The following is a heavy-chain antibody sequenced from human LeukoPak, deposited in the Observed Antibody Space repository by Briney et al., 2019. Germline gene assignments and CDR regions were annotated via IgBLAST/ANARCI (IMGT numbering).Heavy chain of an antibody. CDR1: GYTFTNHG. CDR3: AREGVLWFGELYGAYDI. CDR2: MNPNSGNT. V-gene: IGHV1-8*01. D-gene: IGHD3-10*01. Sequence: APVKVSCKASGYTFTNHGINWVRQATGQGLEWMGWMNPNSGNTGYAQKFQGRVTMTRNTSISTAYMELSSLRSEDTAVYYCAREGVLWFGELYGAYDIWGQGTMVTVSS. J-gene: IGHJ3*02.